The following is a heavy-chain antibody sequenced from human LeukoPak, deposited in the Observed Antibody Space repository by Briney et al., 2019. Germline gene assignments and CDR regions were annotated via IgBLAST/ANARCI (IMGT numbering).Heavy chain of an antibody. Sequence: GGSLRLSCAASGFTFSSYGMYWVRQAPGKGLEWVSAISGSGGSTYYADSVKGRFTISRDNSKNTLYLQMNSLRAEDTAVYYCAKDLGGSGTRYPWYFDLWGRGTLVTVSS. V-gene: IGHV3-23*01. D-gene: IGHD3-10*01. CDR2: ISGSGGST. CDR3: AKDLGGSGTRYPWYFDL. CDR1: GFTFSSYG. J-gene: IGHJ2*01.